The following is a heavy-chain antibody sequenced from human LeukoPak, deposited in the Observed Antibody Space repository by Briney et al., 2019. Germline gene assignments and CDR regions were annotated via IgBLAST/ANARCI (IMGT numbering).Heavy chain of an antibody. CDR2: IYTSGST. J-gene: IGHJ6*03. CDR3: ARSLPYYYYYMDV. CDR1: GGSISSSSYY. Sequence: SETLSLTCTVSGGSISSSSYYWGWIRQPPGKGLEWIGRIYTSGSTNYNPSLKSRVTISVDTSKNQFSLKLSSVTAADTAVYYCARSLPYYYYYMDVWGKGTTVTVSS. V-gene: IGHV4-39*07.